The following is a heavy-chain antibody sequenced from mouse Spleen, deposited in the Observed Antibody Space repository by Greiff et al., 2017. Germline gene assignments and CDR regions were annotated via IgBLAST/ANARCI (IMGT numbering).Heavy chain of an antibody. CDR2: ISNGGGST. V-gene: IGHV5-12-2*01. D-gene: IGHD2-4*01. Sequence: EVKVVESGGGLVQPGGSLKLSCAASGFTFSSYTMSWVRQTPEKRLEWVAYISNGGGSTYYPDTVKGRFTISRDNAKNTLYLQMSSLKSEDTAMYYCARQGIGNDYPSWFAYWGQGTLVTVSA. J-gene: IGHJ3*01. CDR1: GFTFSSYT. CDR3: ARQGIGNDYPSWFAY.